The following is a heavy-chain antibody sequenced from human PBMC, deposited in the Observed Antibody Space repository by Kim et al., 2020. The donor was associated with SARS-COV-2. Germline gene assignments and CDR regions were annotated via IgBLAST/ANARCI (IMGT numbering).Heavy chain of an antibody. V-gene: IGHV3-7*03. CDR1: GFTFNYYW. D-gene: IGHD5-12*01. CDR3: ARKGWEGSWYDY. Sequence: GGSLRLSCAASGFTFNYYWMSWVRQAPGKGLEWVANIKPDGSNKYYVDSVKGRFAISRDNAKNSVFLQMNSLRAEDTAVYYCARKGWEGSWYDYWGQGTLVTVSS. J-gene: IGHJ4*02. CDR2: IKPDGSNK.